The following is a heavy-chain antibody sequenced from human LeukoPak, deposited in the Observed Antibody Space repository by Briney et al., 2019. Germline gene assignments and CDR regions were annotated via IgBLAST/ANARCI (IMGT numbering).Heavy chain of an antibody. CDR2: INPNSGGT. CDR1: GYTFTGYY. J-gene: IGHJ6*03. V-gene: IGHV1-2*02. Sequence: GASVTVSCKASGYTFTGYYMHWVRQAPGQGLEWMGWINPNSGGTNYAQKFQGRVTMTRDTSISTAYMELSRLRSDDTAVYYCAGTSGYYYYYYMDVWGKGTTVTVSS. D-gene: IGHD6-6*01. CDR3: AGTSGYYYYYYMDV.